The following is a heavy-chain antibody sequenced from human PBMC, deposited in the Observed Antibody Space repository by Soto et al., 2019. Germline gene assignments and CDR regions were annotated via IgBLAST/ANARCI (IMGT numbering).Heavy chain of an antibody. D-gene: IGHD1-26*01. CDR2: ISNDGQSE. CDR3: AKGGPGGGRHFYYGMDV. CDR1: GFTFSSYG. Sequence: QLVESGGDVVQAGTSLRLSCVASGFTFSSYGFHWVRQRPGKGLEWVAVISNDGQSEYYSESVKGRVSVSRERPGSTVDLYISSRRPEDTAVYFCAKGGPGGGRHFYYGMDVWGRGTTVTVSS. V-gene: IGHV3-30*18. J-gene: IGHJ6*02.